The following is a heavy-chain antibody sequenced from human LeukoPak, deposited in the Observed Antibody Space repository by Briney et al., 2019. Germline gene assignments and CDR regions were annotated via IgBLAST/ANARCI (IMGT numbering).Heavy chain of an antibody. CDR3: AKGRNYDSRGSYYFDY. V-gene: IGHV3-48*03. Sequence: GSLRLSCAASGFTFSSYEMNWVRQAPGKGLEWVSYISSSGSTIYYADSVKGRFTISRDNAKNSLYLQMNSLRAEDTAVYYCAKGRNYDSRGSYYFDYWGQGTLVTVSS. J-gene: IGHJ4*02. CDR1: GFTFSSYE. D-gene: IGHD3-22*01. CDR2: ISSSGSTI.